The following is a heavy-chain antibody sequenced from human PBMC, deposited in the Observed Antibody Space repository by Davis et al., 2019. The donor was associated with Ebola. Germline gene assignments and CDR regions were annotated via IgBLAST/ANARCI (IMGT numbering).Heavy chain of an antibody. J-gene: IGHJ4*02. D-gene: IGHD6-13*01. CDR3: AKDSQTGYSSSWLFDY. V-gene: IGHV3-23*01. CDR1: GFTFSSYA. Sequence: GESLKISCAASGFTFSSYAMSWVRQAPGKGLEWVSAISGSGGSTYYADSVKGRFTISRDNSKNTLYLQMNSLRAEDTAVYYCAKDSQTGYSSSWLFDYWGQGTLVTVSS. CDR2: ISGSGGST.